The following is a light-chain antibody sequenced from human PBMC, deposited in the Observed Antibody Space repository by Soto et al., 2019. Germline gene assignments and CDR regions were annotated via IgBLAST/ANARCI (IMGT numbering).Light chain of an antibody. V-gene: IGKV1-17*03. CDR2: AAS. J-gene: IGKJ5*01. CDR3: LQQTSYPLT. CDR1: QGISSY. Sequence: DIQMTQSPSAMSASVGDRVTITCRASQGISSYLAWFQQKPGKVPKRLIYAASSLQSGVPSRVSGSGSGTEFTLTLSRLQPEDFATYYCLQQTSYPLTFGQGTRLEIK.